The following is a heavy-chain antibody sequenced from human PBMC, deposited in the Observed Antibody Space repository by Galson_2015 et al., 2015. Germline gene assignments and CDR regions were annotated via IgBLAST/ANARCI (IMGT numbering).Heavy chain of an antibody. Sequence: CAISGDSVSSNSAAWNWIRQSPSRGLEWLGRTYYRSKWYNDYAVSVKSRITINPDTSKNQFSLQLNSVTPEDTAVYYCARATPLDYYGSGSYAFDIWGQGTMVTVSS. J-gene: IGHJ3*02. CDR3: ARATPLDYYGSGSYAFDI. D-gene: IGHD3-10*01. V-gene: IGHV6-1*01. CDR2: TYYRSKWYN. CDR1: GDSVSSNSAA.